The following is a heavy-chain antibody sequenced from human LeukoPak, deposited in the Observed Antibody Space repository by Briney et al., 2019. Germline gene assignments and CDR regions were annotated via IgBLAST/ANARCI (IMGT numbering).Heavy chain of an antibody. D-gene: IGHD3-10*01. CDR1: GYTYTGYY. CDR3: ARGRTVLLWFGEPDLDYGMDV. V-gene: IGHV1-2*02. J-gene: IGHJ6*02. Sequence: ASVKVSCKASGYTYTGYYMHWVRQAPGQGLEWMGWINPNSGGTNYAQKFQGRVTMTRDTSISTAYMELSRLRSDDTAVYYCARGRTVLLWFGEPDLDYGMDVWGQGTTATVSS. CDR2: INPNSGGT.